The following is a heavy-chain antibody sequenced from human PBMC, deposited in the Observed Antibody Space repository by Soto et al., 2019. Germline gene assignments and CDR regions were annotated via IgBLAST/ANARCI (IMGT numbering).Heavy chain of an antibody. CDR1: GFTFSSYE. CDR3: ARAAPPLYSSGWYYFDY. CDR2: ISSSGSTI. Sequence: GGSLRLSCAASGFTFSSYEMNWVRQAPGKGLEWVSYISSSGSTIYYADSVKGRFTISRDNAKNSLYLQMNSLRAEDTAVYYCARAAPPLYSSGWYYFDYWGQGTLVTVSS. D-gene: IGHD6-19*01. J-gene: IGHJ4*02. V-gene: IGHV3-48*03.